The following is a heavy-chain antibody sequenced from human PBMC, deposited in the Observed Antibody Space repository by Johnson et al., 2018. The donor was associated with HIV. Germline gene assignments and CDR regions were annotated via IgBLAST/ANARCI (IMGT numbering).Heavy chain of an antibody. CDR1: GFTFSSYA. D-gene: IGHD3-22*01. V-gene: IGHV3-30*04. CDR3: ARNYYGSSVAFDI. J-gene: IGHJ3*02. Sequence: QVQLLESGGGVVQPGRSLRLSCAASGFTFSSYAMHWVRQAPGKGLEWVAVISYDGSNKYYADSVKGRFTISRDNSKNTLYLQMNSLRAEDTAVYYCARNYYGSSVAFDIWCQGTMVTVSS. CDR2: ISYDGSNK.